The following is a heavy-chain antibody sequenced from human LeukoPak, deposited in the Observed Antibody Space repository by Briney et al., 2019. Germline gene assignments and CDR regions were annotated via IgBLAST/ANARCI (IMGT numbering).Heavy chain of an antibody. CDR3: AKSEVYYGSGSLRYFDY. V-gene: IGHV3-23*01. CDR2: ITDSGGST. Sequence: GGSLRLSCAASGFTFSSYAMSWVRQAPGKGLEWVSAITDSGGSTFCPDSLKGRFTVSRDNSKNTLYLQMNSLRAEDTAVYYCAKSEVYYGSGSLRYFDYWGQGTLVTVSS. CDR1: GFTFSSYA. D-gene: IGHD3-10*01. J-gene: IGHJ4*02.